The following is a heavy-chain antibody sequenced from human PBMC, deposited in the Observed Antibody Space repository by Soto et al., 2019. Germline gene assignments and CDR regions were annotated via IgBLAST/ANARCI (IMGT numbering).Heavy chain of an antibody. CDR2: ISAYNGNT. J-gene: IGHJ4*02. Sequence: QVQLVQSGAEVKKPGASVKVSCKASGYTFTSYGISWVRQAPGQGLEWMGWISAYNGNTNYAQKLQGRVTMTTDTSPSTSLMGLRSLVSAHTAVYYCARGSNDLHFWGQGSLGTVAS. CDR3: ARGSNDLHF. V-gene: IGHV1-18*01. CDR1: GYTFTSYG. D-gene: IGHD1-1*01.